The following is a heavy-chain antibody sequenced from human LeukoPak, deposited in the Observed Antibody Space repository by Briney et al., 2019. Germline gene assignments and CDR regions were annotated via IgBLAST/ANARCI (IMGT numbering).Heavy chain of an antibody. D-gene: IGHD3-16*02. CDR2: MNPNSGRR. Sequence: ASVKVSCKASGYIFSNYEINWVRQAPGHGLEWMGWMNPNSGRRVYAQKFQGRVTMTRNSSINTAYMELTSLRSDDRAVYYCARGLRSDYWGQGTLVTVSS. J-gene: IGHJ4*02. CDR3: ARGLRSDY. V-gene: IGHV1-8*01. CDR1: GYIFSNYE.